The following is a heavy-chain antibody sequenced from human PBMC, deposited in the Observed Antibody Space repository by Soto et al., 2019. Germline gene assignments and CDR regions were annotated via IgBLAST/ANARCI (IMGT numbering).Heavy chain of an antibody. CDR3: AREMVRGVGSDY. Sequence: QVQLVQSGAEVKKPGASVKVSCKASGYTFTSYGISWVRQAPGQGLERMRWISTYNGNTKYAQKLQGRVTMTTDTSTSTAYRELRSLRSDDTAVFYCAREMVRGVGSDYWGQGTLVTVSS. CDR2: ISTYNGNT. D-gene: IGHD3-10*01. CDR1: GYTFTSYG. V-gene: IGHV1-18*01. J-gene: IGHJ4*02.